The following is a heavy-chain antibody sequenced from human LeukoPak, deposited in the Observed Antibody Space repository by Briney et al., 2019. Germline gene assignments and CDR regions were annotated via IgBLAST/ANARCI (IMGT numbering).Heavy chain of an antibody. CDR2: ISYDGSNK. CDR3: AKELGYCTSTSCPFDH. Sequence: GRSLRLSCAASGFTFSGYGMHWVRQAPGKALEWVAVISYDGSNKYHADSVKGRFTISRDNSKNTLYLQMNSLRANDTSVYYCAKELGYCTSTSCPFDHWGQGTLVTVSS. J-gene: IGHJ4*02. CDR1: GFTFSGYG. V-gene: IGHV3-30*18. D-gene: IGHD2-2*01.